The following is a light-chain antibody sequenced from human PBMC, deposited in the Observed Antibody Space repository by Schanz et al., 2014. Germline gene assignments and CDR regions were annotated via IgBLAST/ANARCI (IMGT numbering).Light chain of an antibody. V-gene: IGKV4-1*01. Sequence: DIVMTQSPDSLAVSLGERATIHCKSSQSILYSSNNKNYLAWYQQKPGQPPKLLIYWASTRRSGVPDRFSGSGSGTDFTLTISSLQAEDVAVYYCQQYYSTPLSITFGQGTRLEIK. CDR1: QSILYSSNNKNY. CDR3: QQYYSTPLSIT. J-gene: IGKJ5*01. CDR2: WAS.